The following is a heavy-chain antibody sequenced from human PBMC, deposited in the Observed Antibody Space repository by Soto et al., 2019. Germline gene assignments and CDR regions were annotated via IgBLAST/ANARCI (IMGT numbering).Heavy chain of an antibody. CDR1: GGSISSGGYS. Sequence: SETLSLTCAVSGGSISSGGYSWSWIRQPPGKGLEWIGYIYHSGSTYYNPSLKSRVTISVDRSKNQFSLKLSSVTAADTAVYYCASLSGDWFDPWGQGTLVTVSS. D-gene: IGHD7-27*01. V-gene: IGHV4-30-2*02. J-gene: IGHJ5*02. CDR2: IYHSGST. CDR3: ASLSGDWFDP.